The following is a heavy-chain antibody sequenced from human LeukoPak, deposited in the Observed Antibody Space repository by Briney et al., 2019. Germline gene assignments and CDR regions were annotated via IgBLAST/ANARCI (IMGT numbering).Heavy chain of an antibody. V-gene: IGHV3-53*01. D-gene: IGHD3-10*01. CDR1: GFTVSSNY. J-gene: IGHJ5*02. CDR2: IYSGGST. CDR3: AREVDRFGDFGWFDP. Sequence: PGGSLRLSCAASGFTVSSNYMSWVRQAPGKGLEWVSVIYSGGSTYYADSVKGRFTISRDNSKNTLYLQMNSLRAEDTAVYYCAREVDRFGDFGWFDPWGQGTLVTVSS.